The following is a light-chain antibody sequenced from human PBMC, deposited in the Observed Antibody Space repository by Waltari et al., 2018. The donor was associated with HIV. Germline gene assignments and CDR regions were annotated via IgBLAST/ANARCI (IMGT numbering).Light chain of an antibody. CDR1: QSVSNND. CDR3: HQYGSSISYS. CDR2: DGS. J-gene: IGKJ2*03. V-gene: IGKV3D-20*01. Sequence: EIVLTQSPATLSLSPGERATLSCGASQSVSNNDLAWYQQKPGLPPRLLIYDGSRRAAGIPDRFSGSGSGTDFTLTISRLETEDYAVYYCHQYGSSISYSFGQGTKLEIK.